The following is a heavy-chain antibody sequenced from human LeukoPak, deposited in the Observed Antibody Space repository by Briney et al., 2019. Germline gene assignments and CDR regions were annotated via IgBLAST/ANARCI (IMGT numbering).Heavy chain of an antibody. Sequence: SETLSLTCTVPGYSISSDYYWGWIRQPPGKGLEWIGNIYHSGSTYYNPSLKSRVTISVDTSKNQFCLRLYSVTAADTAVYYCARDSTVVTRSGFDYWGQGTLVTVSS. CDR1: GYSISSDYY. CDR2: IYHSGST. D-gene: IGHD4-23*01. CDR3: ARDSTVVTRSGFDY. V-gene: IGHV4-38-2*02. J-gene: IGHJ4*02.